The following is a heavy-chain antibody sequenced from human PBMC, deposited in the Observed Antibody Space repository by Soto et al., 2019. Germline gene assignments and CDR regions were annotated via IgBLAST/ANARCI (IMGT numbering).Heavy chain of an antibody. CDR2: IYYSGST. J-gene: IGHJ4*02. V-gene: IGHV4-31*03. CDR3: ASSRIGYDYVWGSYRIDY. CDR1: GGSISSGGYY. Sequence: PSETLSLTCTVSGGSISSGGYYWSWIRQHPGKGLEWIGYIYYSGSTYYNPSLKSRVTISVDTSKNQLSLKLSSVTAADTAVYYCASSRIGYDYVWGSYRIDYWGQGTLVTVSS. D-gene: IGHD3-16*02.